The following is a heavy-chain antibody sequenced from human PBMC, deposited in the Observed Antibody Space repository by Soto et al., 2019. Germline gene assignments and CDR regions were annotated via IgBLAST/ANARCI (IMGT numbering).Heavy chain of an antibody. D-gene: IGHD3-3*01. CDR2: IHSSSRYI. V-gene: IGHV3-21*01. CDR1: GFSFSTYS. Sequence: EVQLVESGGGQVKPGGSLRLSCAASGFSFSTYSMNWVRQAPGKGLEWVSSIHSSSRYIYYADSVKGRFTISRDNAKNSLFLQMSSLSAADTAVYYCARGSQNFWMREDAFDIWGQGTMVSVSS. J-gene: IGHJ3*02. CDR3: ARGSQNFWMREDAFDI.